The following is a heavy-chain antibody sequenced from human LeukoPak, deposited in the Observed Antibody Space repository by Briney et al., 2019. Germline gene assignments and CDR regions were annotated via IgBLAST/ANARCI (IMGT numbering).Heavy chain of an antibody. Sequence: GGSLRLSCAASGFTFSSYEMNWVRQAPGKGLEWVSYISSRGSAIYYADSVKGRFTISRDNAKNSLYLQMNSLRAEDTAVYYCARDRASYYDILTGYLFDYWGQGTLVTVSS. CDR2: ISSRGSAI. CDR1: GFTFSSYE. D-gene: IGHD3-9*01. J-gene: IGHJ4*02. V-gene: IGHV3-48*03. CDR3: ARDRASYYDILTGYLFDY.